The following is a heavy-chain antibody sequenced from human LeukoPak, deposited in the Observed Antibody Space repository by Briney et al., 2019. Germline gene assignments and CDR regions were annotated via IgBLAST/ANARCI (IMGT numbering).Heavy chain of an antibody. CDR3: ARDKVVGAMAGSNFDY. J-gene: IGHJ4*02. CDR1: EFTFSDYA. Sequence: GGSLRLSCAPSEFTFSDYALHWVRQAPGKGLEWVALISYDGNIQSYADSVKGRFTISRDSSKNTLYLQMSSLRVEDTAVYYCARDKVVGAMAGSNFDYWGQGILVTVSS. CDR2: ISYDGNIQ. V-gene: IGHV3-30*04. D-gene: IGHD5-18*01.